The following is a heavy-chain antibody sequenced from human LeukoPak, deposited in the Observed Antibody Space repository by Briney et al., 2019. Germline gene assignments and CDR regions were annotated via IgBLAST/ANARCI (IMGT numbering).Heavy chain of an antibody. J-gene: IGHJ5*02. CDR3: ARGASEWFDP. CDR2: INPNSGGT. CDR1: GYTFTGYY. V-gene: IGHV1-2*02. Sequence: GASVKVSFKASGYTFTGYYMHWGRQAPGQGLEWMGWINPNSGGTNYAQKFQGRVTMTSDTSISTAYMELSRLRSHDTAVYYCARGASEWFDPWGQGTLVTVSS.